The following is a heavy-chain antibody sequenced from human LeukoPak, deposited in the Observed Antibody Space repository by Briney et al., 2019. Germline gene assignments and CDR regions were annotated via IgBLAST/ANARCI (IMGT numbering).Heavy chain of an antibody. J-gene: IGHJ4*02. D-gene: IGHD6-19*01. CDR3: AKDLHGYSSLQGGTFDY. CDR1: GYTFSGYY. CDR2: INPNSGGT. Sequence: ASVKVSCKASGYTFSGYYLHWVRQAPGQGLEWMGWINPNSGGTNYAQMFQGRVTMTRDTSTSTAYMELSRLRSDDTAVYYCAKDLHGYSSLQGGTFDYWGQGTLVTVSS. V-gene: IGHV1-2*02.